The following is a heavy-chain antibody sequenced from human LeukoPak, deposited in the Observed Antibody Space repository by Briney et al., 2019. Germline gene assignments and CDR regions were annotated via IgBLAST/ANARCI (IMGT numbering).Heavy chain of an antibody. CDR3: ARDLRTVTRTLDYYYGMDV. CDR2: IHHSGST. Sequence: PSETLSLTCSVSGDSISSYFWAWIRQPPGKGLEWIGEIHHSGSTNYNPSLKSRVTISVDKSKNQFSLKLSSVTAADTAVYYCARDLRTVTRTLDYYYGMDVWGQGTTVTVSS. V-gene: IGHV4-59*12. J-gene: IGHJ6*02. CDR1: GDSISSYF. D-gene: IGHD4-11*01.